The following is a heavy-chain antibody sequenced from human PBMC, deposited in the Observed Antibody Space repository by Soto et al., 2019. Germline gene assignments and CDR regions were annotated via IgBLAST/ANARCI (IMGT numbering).Heavy chain of an antibody. CDR1: GFSLSTSAAG. J-gene: IGHJ4*02. Sequence: SGPTLVQPTQTLTLTCTFSGFSLSTSAAGVGWIRQPPGKALEWLALIYWDDNKRYSPSLRSRLTITRDTSENQVVLTMTNMDPVDTATYYCVHRSGNSYFDYWGQGTLVTVSS. D-gene: IGHD2-15*01. V-gene: IGHV2-5*02. CDR3: VHRSGNSYFDY. CDR2: IYWDDNK.